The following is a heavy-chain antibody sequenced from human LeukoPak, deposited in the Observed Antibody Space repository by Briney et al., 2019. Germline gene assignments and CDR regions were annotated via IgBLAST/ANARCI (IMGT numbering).Heavy chain of an antibody. D-gene: IGHD6-19*01. Sequence: PGGSLRLSCAASGFTFSSYAMHWVRQAPGKGLEWVAVISYDGSNKYYADSVKGRFTISRDNSKNTLYLQMNSLRAEDTAVYYCAKQPYSSGWYEDYWGQGTLVTVSS. V-gene: IGHV3-30-3*02. J-gene: IGHJ4*02. CDR2: ISYDGSNK. CDR3: AKQPYSSGWYEDY. CDR1: GFTFSSYA.